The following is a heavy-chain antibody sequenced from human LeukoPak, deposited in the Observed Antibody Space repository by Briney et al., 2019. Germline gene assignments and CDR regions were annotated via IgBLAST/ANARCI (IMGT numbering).Heavy chain of an antibody. CDR1: GFTVNSNY. Sequence: GGSLRLSSAASGFTVNSNYMSWLRQAPGKGLEWGSVIYSGGSTYYADSVKGRFTISRDNSKNTLYLQRSVLRSEGTAGYLRARDIWFGELFTLVYRGHAALGTVS. V-gene: IGHV3-53*01. CDR3: ARDIWFGELFTLVY. D-gene: IGHD3-10*01. CDR2: IYSGGST. J-gene: IGHJ4*01.